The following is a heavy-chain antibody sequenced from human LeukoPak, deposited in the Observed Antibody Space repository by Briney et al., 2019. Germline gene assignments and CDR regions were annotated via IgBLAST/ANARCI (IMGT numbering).Heavy chain of an antibody. Sequence: PSETLSLTCAVYGGSFSGYYWSWIRQPPGKGLEWIGEINHSGSTNYNPSLKSRVTISVDTSKNQFSLKLSSVTAADTAVYYCARIVATSYYFDYWGQGTLVTVSS. CDR2: INHSGST. CDR1: GGSFSGYY. CDR3: ARIVATSYYFDY. J-gene: IGHJ4*02. V-gene: IGHV4-34*01. D-gene: IGHD5-12*01.